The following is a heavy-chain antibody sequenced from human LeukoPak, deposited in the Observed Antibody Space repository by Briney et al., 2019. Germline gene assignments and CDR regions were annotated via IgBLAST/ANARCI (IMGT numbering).Heavy chain of an antibody. CDR1: GGSFSGYY. CDR3: ARRRVVAAVYYYGSGSYSDY. Sequence: SETLSLTCAVYGGSFSGYYWSWIRQPPGKGLEWIGEINHSGSTNYNPSLKSRVTISVDTSKNQFSLTLSSVTAADTAVYYCARRRVVAAVYYYGSGSYSDYWGQGTLVTVSS. D-gene: IGHD3-10*01. CDR2: INHSGST. V-gene: IGHV4-34*01. J-gene: IGHJ4*02.